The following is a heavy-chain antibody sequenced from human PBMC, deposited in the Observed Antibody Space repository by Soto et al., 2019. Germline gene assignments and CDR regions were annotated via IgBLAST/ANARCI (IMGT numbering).Heavy chain of an antibody. CDR2: ISAYNGNT. J-gene: IGHJ4*02. Sequence: ASVKVSCKASGYTFTSYGISWVRQAPGQGLEWMGWISAYNGNTNYAQKLQGRVTMTTDTSTSTAYMELRSLRSDDTAVYYCARHLPSMVRETTTDYWGQGTLVTVSS. CDR1: GYTFTSYG. D-gene: IGHD3-10*01. CDR3: ARHLPSMVRETTTDY. V-gene: IGHV1-18*01.